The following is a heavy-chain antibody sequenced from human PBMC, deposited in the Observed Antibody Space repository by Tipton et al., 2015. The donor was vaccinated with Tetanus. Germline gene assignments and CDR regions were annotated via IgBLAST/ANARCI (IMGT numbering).Heavy chain of an antibody. D-gene: IGHD6-19*01. V-gene: IGHV1-18*01. J-gene: IGHJ4*02. CDR2: NSGYNGNT. CDR1: GYTFTNYG. CDR3: ARLVRQWLVPEDY. Sequence: QSGPEVKKPGASVKVSCKAPGYTFTNYGINWVRQAPGQGLEWMGWNSGYNGNTNYAQKPQGRVTMTTDTSTNTAYMELRSLRSDDTAVYYWARLVRQWLVPEDYWGQGTLVTVSS.